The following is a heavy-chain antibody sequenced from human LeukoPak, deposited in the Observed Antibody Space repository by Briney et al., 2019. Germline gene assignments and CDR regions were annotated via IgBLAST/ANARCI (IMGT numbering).Heavy chain of an antibody. D-gene: IGHD2-15*01. CDR3: AKAYPIVVVVAYFDY. V-gene: IGHV3-23*01. Sequence: GGSLRLSCAASGFTFSSYAMSWVRQAPGKGLESVSAISGSGGSTYYADSVKGRFTISRDNSKNTLYLQMNSLRAEDTAVYYCAKAYPIVVVVAYFDYWGQGTLVTVSS. CDR2: ISGSGGST. J-gene: IGHJ4*02. CDR1: GFTFSSYA.